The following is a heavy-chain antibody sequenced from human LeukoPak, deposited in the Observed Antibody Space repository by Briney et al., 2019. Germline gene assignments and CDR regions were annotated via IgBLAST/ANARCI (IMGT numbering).Heavy chain of an antibody. CDR3: ARHRLGANFPDFDF. CDR2: INWDGSST. V-gene: IGHV3-20*04. Sequence: RPGGSLRLSCAASGFTFDDYGMSWVRQAPVKGLEWVSGINWDGSSTGYADSVKGRFTISRDNAKNSLYLQMNSLRAEDAALYYCARHRLGANFPDFDFWGQGALVTVSS. J-gene: IGHJ4*02. D-gene: IGHD3-16*01. CDR1: GFTFDDYG.